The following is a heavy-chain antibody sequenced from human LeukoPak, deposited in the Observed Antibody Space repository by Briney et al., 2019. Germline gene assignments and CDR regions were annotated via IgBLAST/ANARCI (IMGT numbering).Heavy chain of an antibody. CDR2: IYRAGDT. J-gene: IGHJ4*02. D-gene: IGHD4-11*01. V-gene: IGHV3-53*04. CDR1: GFTVSTNY. CDR3: ARAPTITTIYDY. Sequence: GSLRLSCAASGFTVSTNYMSWVRQAPGKGLEWVSIIYRAGDTLYADSVKGRFTISRHSSENTVFLQMNSLRAEDTAVYYCARAPTITTIYDYWGQGTLVTVSS.